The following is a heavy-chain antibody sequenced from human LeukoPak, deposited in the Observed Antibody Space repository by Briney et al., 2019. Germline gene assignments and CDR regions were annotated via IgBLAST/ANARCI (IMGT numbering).Heavy chain of an antibody. CDR3: ARGPYYYDISGSPRGDY. V-gene: IGHV3-33*01. J-gene: IGHJ4*02. CDR1: GFTFSSYG. Sequence: GGSLRLSCAASGFTFSSYGMHWVRQAPGKGLEWVALIWYDGTNKYYADSVKGRFTISRDSSKNTLYLQMNNLRAEDTAAYYCARGPYYYDISGSPRGDYWGQGTLVTVSS. D-gene: IGHD3-22*01. CDR2: IWYDGTNK.